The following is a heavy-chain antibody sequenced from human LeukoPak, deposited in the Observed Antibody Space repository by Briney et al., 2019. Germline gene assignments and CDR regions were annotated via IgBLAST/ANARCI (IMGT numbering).Heavy chain of an antibody. CDR3: ARVQGYCSGGSCFPWDY. D-gene: IGHD2-15*01. CDR1: GFLFSSYA. CDR2: ISGSGDTT. J-gene: IGHJ4*02. V-gene: IGHV3-23*01. Sequence: GGSLRLSCAASGFLFSSYAMSWVRQAPGKGLEWVSVISGSGDTTYYATSVRGRFTISRDTSKNTVSLQMNSLRAEETAVYYCARVQGYCSGGSCFPWDYWGQGALVTVSS.